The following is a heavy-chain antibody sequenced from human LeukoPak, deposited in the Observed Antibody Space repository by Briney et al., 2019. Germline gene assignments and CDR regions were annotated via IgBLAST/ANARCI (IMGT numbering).Heavy chain of an antibody. V-gene: IGHV1-69*02. D-gene: IGHD3-10*01. Sequence: TVKLSCKVSGGTLSSYNISWVRQPPGQGLEWMGNLIPILGIANYAQKFQGRVTITADKSTSTAYMELSSLTSEDTAVYYCARAEKEVRGVSLDYWGQGTLVTVSS. CDR1: GGTLSSYN. CDR3: ARAEKEVRGVSLDY. J-gene: IGHJ4*02. CDR2: LIPILGIA.